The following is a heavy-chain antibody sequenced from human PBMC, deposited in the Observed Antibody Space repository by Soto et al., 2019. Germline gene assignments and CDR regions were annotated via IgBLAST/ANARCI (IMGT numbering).Heavy chain of an antibody. Sequence: ASVKVSCKASGYTFINFFIHWVRQAPGQGLEWVGIINPSGGATTYPQKFQGRVTMTRDTSTSTVYMDVSSLRFDDTAVYYCARSHCSGGSCYLGAFDIWGQGTMVTISS. CDR1: GYTFINFF. CDR3: ARSHCSGGSCYLGAFDI. V-gene: IGHV1-46*01. J-gene: IGHJ3*02. CDR2: INPSGGAT. D-gene: IGHD2-15*01.